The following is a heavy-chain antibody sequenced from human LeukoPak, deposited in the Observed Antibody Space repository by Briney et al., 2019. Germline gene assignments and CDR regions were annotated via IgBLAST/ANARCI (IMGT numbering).Heavy chain of an antibody. J-gene: IGHJ6*02. Sequence: GGSLRLSCAASGFIFKTYAMHWVRQAPGKGLEWVTMIWYDGSNKYYGDSVKGRFTISRDNSKNTVYLQMNSLRVEDTAVYYCAKNGGPHGMDVWGQGTTVTVSS. CDR2: IWYDGSNK. CDR1: GFIFKTYA. V-gene: IGHV3-33*06. D-gene: IGHD3-16*01. CDR3: AKNGGPHGMDV.